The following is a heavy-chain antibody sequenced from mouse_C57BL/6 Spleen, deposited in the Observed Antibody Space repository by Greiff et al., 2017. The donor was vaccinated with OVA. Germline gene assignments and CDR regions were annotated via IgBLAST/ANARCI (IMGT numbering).Heavy chain of an antibody. CDR3: ARENYDYPYYFDY. D-gene: IGHD2-4*01. V-gene: IGHV3-6*01. CDR1: GYSITSGYY. Sequence: EVKLMESGPGLVKPSQSLSLTCSVTGYSITSGYYWNWIRQFPGNKLEWMGYISYDGSNNYNPSLKNRISITRDTSKNQFFLKLNSVTTEDTATYYCARENYDYPYYFDYWGQGTTLTVSS. CDR2: ISYDGSN. J-gene: IGHJ2*01.